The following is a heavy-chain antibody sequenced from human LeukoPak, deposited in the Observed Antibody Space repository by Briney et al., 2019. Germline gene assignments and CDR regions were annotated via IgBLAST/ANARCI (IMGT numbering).Heavy chain of an antibody. Sequence: GESLKISCKGFGFSFTSYWIGWVRQTAGKGLEWMGVIYPGDSGVRYNLSFEGQVTISADKSISTAYLQWSSLKASDTAMYYCACREFYSPWPGPWGRGTLVTVSS. CDR1: GFSFTSYW. D-gene: IGHD5-18*01. J-gene: IGHJ5*02. CDR2: IYPGDSGV. CDR3: ACREFYSPWPGP. V-gene: IGHV5-51*01.